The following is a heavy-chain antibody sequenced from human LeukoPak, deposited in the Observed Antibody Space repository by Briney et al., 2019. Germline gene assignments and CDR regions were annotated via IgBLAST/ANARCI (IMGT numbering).Heavy chain of an antibody. CDR3: AKRGVVIRVILVGFHKEAYYFDS. Sequence: GGSLRLSSAVSGITLSNYGMSWVRQAPGKGLEWVAGISGSGGTTNYADSVKGRFTISRDNPKNTLFLHMNSLRAEDTAVYFCAKRGVVIRVILVGFHKEAYYFDSWGQGALVTVSS. J-gene: IGHJ4*02. D-gene: IGHD3-22*01. CDR1: GITLSNYG. CDR2: ISGSGGTT. V-gene: IGHV3-23*01.